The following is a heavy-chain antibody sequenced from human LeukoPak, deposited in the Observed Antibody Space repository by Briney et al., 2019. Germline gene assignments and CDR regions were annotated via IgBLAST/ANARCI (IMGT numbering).Heavy chain of an antibody. Sequence: PGGSLRLSCAASGFTFSSYAMSWVRQAPGKGLEWVSAISGSGDITYLADSVKGRFTISRDNSKNTLYLQMNSLGAEDTAVYYCARDGGSYYDTNPEAFWGQGTLVTVSS. CDR1: GFTFSSYA. D-gene: IGHD3-22*01. CDR3: ARDGGSYYDTNPEAF. V-gene: IGHV3-23*01. J-gene: IGHJ4*02. CDR2: ISGSGDIT.